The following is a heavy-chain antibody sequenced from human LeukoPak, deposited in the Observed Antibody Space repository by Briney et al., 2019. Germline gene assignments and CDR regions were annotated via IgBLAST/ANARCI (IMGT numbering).Heavy chain of an antibody. D-gene: IGHD3-3*01. CDR1: GGSISSSSYY. Sequence: SETLSLTCTVSGGSISSSSYYWGWIRQPPGKGLEWIGSIYYSGSTYYNPSLKSRVTISVDTSKNQFSLKLTSVTAADTAVYYCARHVPSTIFFNWFDPWGQGTLVTVSS. CDR3: ARHVPSTIFFNWFDP. J-gene: IGHJ5*02. V-gene: IGHV4-39*01. CDR2: IYYSGST.